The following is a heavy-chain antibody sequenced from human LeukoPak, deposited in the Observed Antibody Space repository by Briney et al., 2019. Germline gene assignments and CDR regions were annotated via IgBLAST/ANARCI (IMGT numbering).Heavy chain of an antibody. V-gene: IGHV1-69*05. CDR1: GSTFSSYA. CDR3: ATSPTCSGGSCFSNWFDP. CDR2: SIPIFGTA. Sequence: SVKVSCKASGSTFSSYAISWVRQAPGQGLEWMGRSIPIFGTANYAQKFQGRVTITTDESTSTAYMELSSLRSEDTAVYYCATSPTCSGGSCFSNWFDPWGQGTLVTVSS. D-gene: IGHD2-15*01. J-gene: IGHJ5*02.